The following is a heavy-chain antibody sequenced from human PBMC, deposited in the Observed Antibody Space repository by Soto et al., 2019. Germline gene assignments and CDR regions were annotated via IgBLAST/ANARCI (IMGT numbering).Heavy chain of an antibody. CDR3: ARDGYYDYVWGSYRYTGDAFDI. V-gene: IGHV4-31*03. Sequence: QVQLQESGPGLVKPSQTLSLTCTVSGGSISSGGYYWSWIRQHPGKGLEWIGYIYYSGSTYYNPSLKIRVTISVDTSKNQFSLKLSSVTAADTAVYYCARDGYYDYVWGSYRYTGDAFDIWGQGTMVTVSS. CDR1: GGSISSGGYY. CDR2: IYYSGST. J-gene: IGHJ3*02. D-gene: IGHD3-16*02.